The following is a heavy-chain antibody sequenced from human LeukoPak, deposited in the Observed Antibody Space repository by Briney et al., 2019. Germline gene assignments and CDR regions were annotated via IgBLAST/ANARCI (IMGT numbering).Heavy chain of an antibody. CDR3: ARAKRQQLVLGNWFDP. J-gene: IGHJ5*02. CDR2: ISSSSTYI. Sequence: GGSLRLSCAASGFTFSSYSMNWVRQAPGKGLEWVSSISSSSTYIYYADSVKGRFTISRDNAKNSLYLQMNSLRAEDTAVYYCARAKRQQLVLGNWFDPWGQGTLVTVSS. V-gene: IGHV3-21*01. CDR1: GFTFSSYS. D-gene: IGHD6-13*01.